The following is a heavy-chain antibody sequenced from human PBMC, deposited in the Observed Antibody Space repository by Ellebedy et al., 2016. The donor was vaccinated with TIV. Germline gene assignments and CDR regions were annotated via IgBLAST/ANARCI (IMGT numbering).Heavy chain of an antibody. CDR3: ARLDAIIAVKSLDY. Sequence: GESLKISCPASGFTFGPNAMSWVRQAPGKGLEWVSGIYNGATHYADSVKGRFTISRDNSKNTLYLQMNSLRAEDTAVYYCARLDAIIAVKSLDYWGQGTLVTVSS. J-gene: IGHJ4*02. CDR1: GFTFGPNA. CDR2: IYNGAT. V-gene: IGHV3-23*03. D-gene: IGHD6-19*01.